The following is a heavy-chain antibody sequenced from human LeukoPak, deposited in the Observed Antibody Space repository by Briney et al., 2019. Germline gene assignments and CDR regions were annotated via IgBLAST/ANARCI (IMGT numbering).Heavy chain of an antibody. V-gene: IGHV1-69*13. J-gene: IGHJ5*02. CDR1: GYTFTSYG. CDR2: IIPIFGTA. CDR3: ASVGELGYCSSTSCYDWFDP. Sequence: SVKVSCKASGYTFTSYGISWVRQAPGQGLEWMGGIIPIFGTANYAQKFQGRVTITADESTSTAYMELSSLRSEDTAVYYCASVGELGYCSSTSCYDWFDPWGQGTLVTVSS. D-gene: IGHD2-2*01.